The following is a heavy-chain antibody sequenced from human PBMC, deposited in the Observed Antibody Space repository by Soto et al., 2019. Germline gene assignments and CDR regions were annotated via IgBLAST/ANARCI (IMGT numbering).Heavy chain of an antibody. CDR3: ARGGTSGSSRPEGDAFDI. Sequence: QVQLVQSGAEVKKPGASVKVSCKASGYSFTSYDINWVRQATGQGLEWMGWMNPNSGNTGYAQKFQGRVTMTRNTSIGTAYMELSSLRSQDTAVYYCARGGTSGSSRPEGDAFDIWGQGTMVTLSS. V-gene: IGHV1-8*01. J-gene: IGHJ3*02. CDR1: GYSFTSYD. D-gene: IGHD6-13*01. CDR2: MNPNSGNT.